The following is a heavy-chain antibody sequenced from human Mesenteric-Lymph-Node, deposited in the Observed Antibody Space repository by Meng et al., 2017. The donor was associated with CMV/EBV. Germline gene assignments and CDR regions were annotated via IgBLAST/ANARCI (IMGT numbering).Heavy chain of an antibody. CDR3: ARRTAAGAGWYFDL. CDR1: GYTFTSYA. D-gene: IGHD6-13*01. CDR2: INTNTGNP. Sequence: SGYTFTSYAMKWVRQAPGQGLEWMGWINTNTGNPTYAQGFTGRFVFSLDTSVSTAYLQISSLKAEDTAVYYCARRTAAGAGWYFDLWGRGTLVTVSS. J-gene: IGHJ2*01. V-gene: IGHV7-4-1*02.